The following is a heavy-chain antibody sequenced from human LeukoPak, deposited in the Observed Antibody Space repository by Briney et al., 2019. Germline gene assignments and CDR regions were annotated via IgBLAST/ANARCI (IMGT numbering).Heavy chain of an antibody. CDR2: IWYDGSNK. CDR3: ARDEADTAIDAYIDY. Sequence: GGSLRLSCAASGFIFSSYGMQWVRQDPGKGLEWVAVIWYDGSNKYYADSVKGRFTISRDNSKNTLYLQMNSLRAEDTAVYYCARDEADTAIDAYIDYWGQGTLVTVSS. J-gene: IGHJ4*02. V-gene: IGHV3-33*01. CDR1: GFIFSSYG. D-gene: IGHD5-18*01.